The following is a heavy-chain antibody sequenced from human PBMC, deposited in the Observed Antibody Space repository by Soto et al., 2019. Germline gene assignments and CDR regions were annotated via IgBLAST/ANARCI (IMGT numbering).Heavy chain of an antibody. Sequence: ASVKVSCKVSGYTLTELSMHWVRQAPGKGLEWMGGFDPEDGETIYAQKFQGRATMTEDTSTDTAYMELSSLRSEDTAVYYCATDHYDSSGHIDYWGQGTLVTVSS. V-gene: IGHV1-24*01. CDR1: GYTLTELS. J-gene: IGHJ4*02. D-gene: IGHD3-22*01. CDR2: FDPEDGET. CDR3: ATDHYDSSGHIDY.